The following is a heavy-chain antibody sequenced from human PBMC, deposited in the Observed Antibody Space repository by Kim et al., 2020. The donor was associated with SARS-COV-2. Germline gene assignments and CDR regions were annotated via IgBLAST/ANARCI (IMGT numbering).Heavy chain of an antibody. D-gene: IGHD3-10*01. V-gene: IGHV4-34*01. J-gene: IGHJ3*02. CDR3: ARGLLWFGSRAFDI. Sequence: NPSLKSRVTISVDTSKNQFSLKLSSVTAADTAVYYWARGLLWFGSRAFDIWGQGTMVTVSS.